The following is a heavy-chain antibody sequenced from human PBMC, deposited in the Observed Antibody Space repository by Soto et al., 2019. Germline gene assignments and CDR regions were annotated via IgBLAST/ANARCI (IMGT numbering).Heavy chain of an antibody. CDR1: NYSINRGFY. CDR3: ARMFPGNSHCDY. V-gene: IGHV4-38-2*01. J-gene: IGHJ4*02. Sequence: SATLSLTCGVSNYSINRGFYWGWLRPPPGKGLEWIGKIYHSVSTYYNPSLKSRVTISADTSKNQFSLKLSSVTAADTGGYFCARMFPGNSHCDYWGQGTVVTVSS. D-gene: IGHD3-10*01. CDR2: IYHSVST.